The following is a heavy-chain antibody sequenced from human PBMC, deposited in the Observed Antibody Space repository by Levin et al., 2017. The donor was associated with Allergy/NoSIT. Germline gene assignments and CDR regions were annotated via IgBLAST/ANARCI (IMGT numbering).Heavy chain of an antibody. J-gene: IGHJ4*02. D-gene: IGHD3-3*01. CDR3: ARDELTIFRVVTQIGDYFDD. V-gene: IGHV1-18*01. CDR1: GYTFSSYG. CDR2: ISTYNGNT. Sequence: ASVKVSCKASGYTFSSYGISWVRQAPGQGLEWMGWISTYNGNTNYAQKFQGRVAVTTDTSTTTAYMELRSLRSDDTAVYDCARDELTIFRVVTQIGDYFDDWGQGTLVTVSS.